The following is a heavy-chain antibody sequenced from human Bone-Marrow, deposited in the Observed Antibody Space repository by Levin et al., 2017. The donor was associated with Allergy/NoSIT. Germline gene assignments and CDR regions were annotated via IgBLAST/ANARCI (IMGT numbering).Heavy chain of an antibody. V-gene: IGHV3-48*01. D-gene: IGHD6-19*01. J-gene: IGHJ3*02. CDR1: GFTFSSYS. CDR2: ISSRSSTI. Sequence: GGSLRLSCAASGFTFSSYSMNWVRQAPGKGLEWVSYISSRSSTIYYADSVKGRFTISRDNAKNSLYLQMNSLRAEDTDVYYCARGIAVAGTLRNAFDIWGQGTMVTVSS. CDR3: ARGIAVAGTLRNAFDI.